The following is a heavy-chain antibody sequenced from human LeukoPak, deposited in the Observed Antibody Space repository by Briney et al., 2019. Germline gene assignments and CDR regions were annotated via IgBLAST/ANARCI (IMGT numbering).Heavy chain of an antibody. CDR3: ARMAYDILTGYFQPNWFDP. J-gene: IGHJ5*02. CDR1: GYTFTNYG. CDR2: ISGYNGNT. V-gene: IGHV1-18*01. Sequence: ASVKVSCKASGYTFTNYGTSWVRQAPGQGLEWMGWISGYNGNTKNVQKFRGRVTMTTDTSTSTAYMELRSLRSDDTGVYYCARMAYDILTGYFQPNWFDPWGQGTLVTVSS. D-gene: IGHD3-9*01.